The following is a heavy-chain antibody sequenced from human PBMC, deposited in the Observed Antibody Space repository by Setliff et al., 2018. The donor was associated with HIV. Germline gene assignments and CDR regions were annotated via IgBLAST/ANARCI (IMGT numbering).Heavy chain of an antibody. CDR2: IYYSGST. V-gene: IGHV4-59*08. CDR1: GGSISSYY. CDR3: ARHARSITMTTDWYFDL. J-gene: IGHJ2*01. Sequence: PSETLSLTCTVSGGSISSYYWSWIRQPPGKGLEWIGYIYYSGSTNYNASLQSRVTISVDTSKHQFSLKLSSVTAADTAVYYCARHARSITMTTDWYFDLWGRGTLVTVSS. D-gene: IGHD3-22*01.